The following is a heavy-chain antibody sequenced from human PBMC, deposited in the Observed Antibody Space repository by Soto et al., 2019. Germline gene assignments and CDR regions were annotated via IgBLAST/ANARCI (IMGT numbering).Heavy chain of an antibody. J-gene: IGHJ3*02. CDR3: ARDREYYDSSGYPSLDAFDI. CDR1: GFTFISYG. Sequence: GGSLRLSCAASGFTFISYGMHWVRQAPGKGLEWVAVIWYDGSNKYYADSVKGRFTISRDNSKNTLYLQMNSLRAEDTAVYYCARDREYYDSSGYPSLDAFDIWGQGTMVTVSS. CDR2: IWYDGSNK. D-gene: IGHD3-22*01. V-gene: IGHV3-33*01.